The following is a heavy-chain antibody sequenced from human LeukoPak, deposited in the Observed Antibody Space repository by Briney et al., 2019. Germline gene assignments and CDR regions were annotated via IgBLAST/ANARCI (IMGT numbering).Heavy chain of an antibody. CDR1: GFTFSSYS. V-gene: IGHV3-30*04. CDR3: AREITMVRGVIITSGMDV. CDR2: ISYNGSNK. Sequence: GRSLRLSCAASGFTFSSYSMHWVRQAPGKGLEWVAGISYNGSNKNYADSVKGRFTICRDNSKNTLYLQMNSLRAEETAVYYCAREITMVRGVIITSGMDVWGQGTTVTVSS. D-gene: IGHD3-10*01. J-gene: IGHJ6*02.